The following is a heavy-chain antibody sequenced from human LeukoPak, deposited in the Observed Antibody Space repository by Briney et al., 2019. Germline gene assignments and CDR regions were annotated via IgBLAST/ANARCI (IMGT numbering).Heavy chain of an antibody. CDR1: GFIFSNFW. V-gene: IGHV3-7*01. CDR3: VRDVDI. J-gene: IGHJ4*02. D-gene: IGHD5-24*01. Sequence: GGSLRLSCAGSGFIFSNFWMGWARQGPGKGLQWVASINRDGSERHPVDSVKGRFTISRDNAKNSVYLQMTGLTVDDTAVYYCVRDVDIWGQGTLVTVSS. CDR2: INRDGSER.